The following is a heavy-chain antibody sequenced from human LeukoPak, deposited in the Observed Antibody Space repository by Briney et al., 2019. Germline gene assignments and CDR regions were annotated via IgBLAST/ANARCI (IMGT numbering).Heavy chain of an antibody. J-gene: IGHJ6*03. Sequence: ASVKVSCKASGYTFTSYGISWVRQAPGQGLEWMGWISAYNGNTNYAQKLQGRVTMTTDTSTSTAYVELSSLRSDDTAVYYCARQPTAVAGTWGTRRNYYYYMDVWGKGTTVTISS. D-gene: IGHD6-19*01. CDR3: ARQPTAVAGTWGTRRNYYYYMDV. CDR2: ISAYNGNT. V-gene: IGHV1-18*01. CDR1: GYTFTSYG.